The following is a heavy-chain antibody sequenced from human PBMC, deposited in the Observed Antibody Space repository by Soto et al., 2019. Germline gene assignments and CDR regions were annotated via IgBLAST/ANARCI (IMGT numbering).Heavy chain of an antibody. Sequence: PGGSLRLSCAASGFTFSRYWMHWVRQAPGKGLVWVSRINSDGSNKYYADSVKGRFTISRDNSKNTLYLQMNSLRAEDTAVYYCARDKLPAAIPPENHPDYWGQGTLVNVSS. CDR1: GFTFSRYW. J-gene: IGHJ4*02. D-gene: IGHD2-2*01. V-gene: IGHV3-74*01. CDR3: ARDKLPAAIPPENHPDY. CDR2: INSDGSNK.